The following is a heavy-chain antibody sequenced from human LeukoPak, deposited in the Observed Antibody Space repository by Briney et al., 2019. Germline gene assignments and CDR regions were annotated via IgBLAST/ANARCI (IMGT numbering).Heavy chain of an antibody. CDR1: GFTFSRYG. CDR3: ARDQYSYAHAAH. Sequence: GGSLRLSCAASGFTFSRYGMHWVRQAPGKGLEWVAVIWYDGSNKYYADSVKGRFTISRDNSKNTLYLQMNSLRAEDTAVYYCARDQYSYAHAAHWGQGTLVTVSS. CDR2: IWYDGSNK. D-gene: IGHD5-18*01. J-gene: IGHJ4*02. V-gene: IGHV3-33*01.